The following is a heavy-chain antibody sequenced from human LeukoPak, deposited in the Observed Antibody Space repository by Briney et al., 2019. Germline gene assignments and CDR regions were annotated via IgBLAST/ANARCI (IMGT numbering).Heavy chain of an antibody. CDR1: GFTFSSYA. CDR2: ISYDGSNK. D-gene: IGHD5-24*01. V-gene: IGHV3-30-3*01. Sequence: GGSLRLSCAASGFTFSSYAMHWVRQAPGKGLEWVAVISYDGSNKYYADSVKGRFTISRDNSKNTLYLQMNSLRAEDTAVYYCAKALQGTYFDYWGQGTLVTVSS. J-gene: IGHJ4*02. CDR3: AKALQGTYFDY.